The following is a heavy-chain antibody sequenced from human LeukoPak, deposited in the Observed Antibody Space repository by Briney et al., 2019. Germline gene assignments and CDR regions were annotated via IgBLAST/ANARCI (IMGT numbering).Heavy chain of an antibody. CDR2: IWYDGSNK. V-gene: IGHV3-33*01. CDR3: ARIGPDYYYYMDV. CDR1: GFTFSSYG. Sequence: GGSLRLSCAASGFTFSSYGMHWVRQAPGKGLEWVAVIWYDGSNKYYGDSVKGRFTISRDNAKNSLYLQMNSLRAEDTAVYYCARIGPDYYYYMDVWGRGTTVTVSS. J-gene: IGHJ6*03.